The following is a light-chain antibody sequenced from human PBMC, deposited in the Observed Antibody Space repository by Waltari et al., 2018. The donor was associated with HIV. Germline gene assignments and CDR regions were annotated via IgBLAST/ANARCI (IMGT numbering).Light chain of an antibody. Sequence: HSALTQPPSASGSPGPSVSISCTAASSDVGYFNYVSWYQHHPGKAPKLVIYDVTKRTSGVPDRFSGSKSGNTASLTVSGLQAEDEAHYYCSSYAGSSMSYAFGTGTKVTVL. CDR3: SSYAGSSMSYA. V-gene: IGLV2-8*01. CDR2: DVT. CDR1: SSDVGYFNY. J-gene: IGLJ1*01.